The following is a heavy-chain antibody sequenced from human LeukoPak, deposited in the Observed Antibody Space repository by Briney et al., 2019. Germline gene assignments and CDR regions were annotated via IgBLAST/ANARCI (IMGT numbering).Heavy chain of an antibody. Sequence: GGSLRLSCAASGFTFSSYGMHWVRQAPGKGLEWVAVIWYDENNKYYADSVKGRFTISRDNSKNTLYLQMNSLRAEDTAVYYCARQSSATIVSAFAFWGQGTMVTVSS. V-gene: IGHV3-33*01. D-gene: IGHD2-15*01. CDR1: GFTFSSYG. CDR2: IWYDENNK. CDR3: ARQSSATIVSAFAF. J-gene: IGHJ3*01.